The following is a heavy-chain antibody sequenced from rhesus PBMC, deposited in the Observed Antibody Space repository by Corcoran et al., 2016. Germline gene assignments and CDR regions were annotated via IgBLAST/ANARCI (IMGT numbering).Heavy chain of an antibody. CDR2: VSGSGGST. CDR3: ARARDFDY. CDR1: AGSVSRSTW. V-gene: IGHV4-57*02. Sequence: LQLHESGPGLGRPSETLSLTSAFSAGSVSRSTWWGWGCQPTGKGQGWIGRVSGSGGSTSYNPSHKSRVTISTDTSKNQFSLKLSSVTAADTAVYYCARARDFDYWGQGVLVTVSS. J-gene: IGHJ4*01.